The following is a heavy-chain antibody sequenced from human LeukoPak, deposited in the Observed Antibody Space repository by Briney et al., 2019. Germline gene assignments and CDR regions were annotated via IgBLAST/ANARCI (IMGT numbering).Heavy chain of an antibody. Sequence: GGSLRLSCAASGFTFSSYSMNWVRQAPGKGLEWVSSISSSSSYIYYADSVKGRFTISRDNAKNSLYLQMNSLRAEDTAVYYCARLGYGSGSYYYYYMDVWGKGTTVTISS. D-gene: IGHD3-10*01. J-gene: IGHJ6*03. V-gene: IGHV3-21*01. CDR3: ARLGYGSGSYYYYYMDV. CDR2: ISSSSSYI. CDR1: GFTFSSYS.